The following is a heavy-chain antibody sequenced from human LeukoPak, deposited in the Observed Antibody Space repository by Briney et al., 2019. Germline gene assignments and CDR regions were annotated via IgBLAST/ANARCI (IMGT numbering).Heavy chain of an antibody. CDR2: ISAYNGNT. CDR1: GYTFTSYG. CDR3: ARDYDFWSGYIFDY. J-gene: IGHJ4*02. D-gene: IGHD3-3*01. V-gene: IGHV1-18*01. Sequence: ASVKVSCKASGYTFTSYGISWVRQAPGQGLEWMGWISAYNGNTNYAQKLQGRVTMTTVTSTSTAYMELRSLRSDDTAVYYCARDYDFWSGYIFDYWGQGTLVTVSS.